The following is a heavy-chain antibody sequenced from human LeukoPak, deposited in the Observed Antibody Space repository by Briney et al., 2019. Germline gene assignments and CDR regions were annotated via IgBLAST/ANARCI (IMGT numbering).Heavy chain of an antibody. V-gene: IGHV4-34*01. CDR2: VNHSGST. Sequence: SETLSLTCAVYGGSFRDYFWSWIRQPPGKGLEWIGEVNHSGSTNYNPSLKSRVSISIDSSKKQFSLNLTSVTPADTGVYYCARGPGDHYDFWSGYGYWGQGTLVTVSS. CDR1: GGSFRDYF. CDR3: ARGPGDHYDFWSGYGY. D-gene: IGHD3-3*01. J-gene: IGHJ4*02.